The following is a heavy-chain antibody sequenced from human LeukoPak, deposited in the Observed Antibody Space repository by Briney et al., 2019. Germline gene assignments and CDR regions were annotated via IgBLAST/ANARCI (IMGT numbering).Heavy chain of an antibody. CDR1: GFTFSSYA. CDR2: ISGSGGTT. J-gene: IGHJ4*02. Sequence: PGGSLRLSCAASGFTFSSYAMSWVRQAPGKGLEWVSAISGSGGTTYYADSVKGRFTISRDNAKNSLYLQMNSLRAEDTAVYYCARGDPSSSWYFFDYWGQGTLVTVSS. V-gene: IGHV3-23*01. CDR3: ARGDPSSSWYFFDY. D-gene: IGHD6-13*01.